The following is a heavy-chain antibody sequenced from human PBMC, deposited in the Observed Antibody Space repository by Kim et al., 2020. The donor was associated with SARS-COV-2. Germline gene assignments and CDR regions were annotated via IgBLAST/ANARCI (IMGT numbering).Heavy chain of an antibody. Sequence: GGSLRLSCAACGFTFSGFAIHWVRQPSGKGLEWVGRIRSKANGYTTAYAPSVNGRFTVSRDDSKTTAYLHMKSLKTEDTAVYYCTRRGGSDAFDVWGRGTTVIVSA. CDR1: GFTFSGFA. CDR2: IRSKANGYTT. D-gene: IGHD3-16*01. CDR3: TRRGGSDAFDV. V-gene: IGHV3-73*01. J-gene: IGHJ3*01.